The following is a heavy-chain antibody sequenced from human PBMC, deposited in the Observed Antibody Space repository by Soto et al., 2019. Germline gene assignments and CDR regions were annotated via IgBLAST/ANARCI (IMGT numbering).Heavy chain of an antibody. D-gene: IGHD2-15*01. CDR2: IVVASGQT. V-gene: IGHV1-58*02. CDR3: SAERPDIGVGWWV. Sequence: KVSCKTSGSGFISSGIQWVRQAHGQRLEWIGWIVVASGQTNYAQNLRGRVAITRDTSTATAYIELTGLTSEDTAVYFCSAERPDIGVGWWVWGQGTTVTVSS. J-gene: IGHJ6*02. CDR1: GSGFISSG.